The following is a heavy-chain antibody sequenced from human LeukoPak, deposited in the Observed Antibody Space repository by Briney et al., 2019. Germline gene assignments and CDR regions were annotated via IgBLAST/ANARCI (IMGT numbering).Heavy chain of an antibody. CDR1: GGSISSSSYY. D-gene: IGHD6-6*01. CDR2: IYYSGST. J-gene: IGHJ3*02. V-gene: IGHV4-39*07. CDR3: ARVPIQMKIAARSPYAFDI. Sequence: SETLSLTCTVSGGSISSSSYYWGWIRQPPGKGLEWIGSIYYSGSTYYNPSLKSRVTISVDTSKNQFSLKLSSVTAADTAVYYCARVPIQMKIAARSPYAFDIWGQGTMVTVSS.